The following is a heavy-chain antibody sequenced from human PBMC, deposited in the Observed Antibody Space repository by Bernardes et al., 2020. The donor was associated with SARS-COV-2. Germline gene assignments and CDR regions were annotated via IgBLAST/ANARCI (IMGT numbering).Heavy chain of an antibody. CDR1: GYTFTGYY. V-gene: IGHV1-2*02. D-gene: IGHD2-15*01. J-gene: IGHJ5*02. CDR3: ARDHCSGGSCYSSWFDP. CDR2: INPNSGGT. Sequence: ASVKVSCKASGYTFTGYYMHWVRQAPGQGREWMGWINPNSGGTNYAQKFQGRVTMTRDTSISTAYMELSRLRSDDTAVYYCARDHCSGGSCYSSWFDPWGQGTLVTVSS.